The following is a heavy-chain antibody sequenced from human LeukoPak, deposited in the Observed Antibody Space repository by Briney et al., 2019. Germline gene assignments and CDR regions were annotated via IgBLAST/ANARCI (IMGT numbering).Heavy chain of an antibody. Sequence: SVKVSCKASGGTFSSYAISWVRQAPGQGLEWMGGIIPIFGTANYAQKFQGRVTITADESTSTAYMELSSLRSEDTAVYYCAREYQLLSQPLSTWFDPWGQGTLVTVSS. CDR1: GGTFSSYA. D-gene: IGHD2-2*01. V-gene: IGHV1-69*13. J-gene: IGHJ5*02. CDR3: AREYQLLSQPLSTWFDP. CDR2: IIPIFGTA.